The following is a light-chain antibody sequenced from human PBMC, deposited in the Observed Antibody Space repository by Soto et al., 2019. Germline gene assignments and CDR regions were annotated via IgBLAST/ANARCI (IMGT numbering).Light chain of an antibody. CDR1: SSNIGNNY. V-gene: IGLV2-23*01. CDR3: CSYAGSSTSVV. Sequence: QSVLTQPPSVSAAPGQKVTISCSGSSSNIGNNYVSWYQQLPGTAPKLMIYEGSKRPSGVSNRFSGSKSGNTASLTISGLQAEDEADYYCCSYAGSSTSVVFGGGTKLTVL. J-gene: IGLJ2*01. CDR2: EGS.